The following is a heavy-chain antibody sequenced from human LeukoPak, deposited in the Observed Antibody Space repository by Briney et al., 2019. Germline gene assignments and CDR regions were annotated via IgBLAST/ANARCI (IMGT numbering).Heavy chain of an antibody. CDR1: GFTFTGYY. CDR2: INPNSGGT. Sequence: ASVKVSCTASGFTFTGYYVHWVRQAPGQGLEWMGRINPNSGGTSYAQKFQGRVTMTRDTSINTAFMELSRLRSDDTAVYYCAGGYCPRDVCYHGAYYFDYWGQGSLVTVSS. CDR3: AGGYCPRDVCYHGAYYFDY. V-gene: IGHV1-2*06. J-gene: IGHJ4*02. D-gene: IGHD2-8*01.